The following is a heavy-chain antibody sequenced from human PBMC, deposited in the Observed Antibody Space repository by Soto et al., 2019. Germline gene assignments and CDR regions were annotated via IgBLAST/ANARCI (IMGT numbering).Heavy chain of an antibody. CDR2: IYYSGNT. V-gene: IGHV4-30-4*01. CDR3: AREGGESSDGLYYFDS. CDR1: GGSTSSDNY. J-gene: IGHJ4*02. D-gene: IGHD3-16*01. Sequence: PSETLSLTCTVSGGSTSSDNYWSWIRQPPGKGLEWIGHIYYSGNTDSNPSLKSRLAISIDTSKNQFSLKLSSVTAADTAVYFCAREGGESSDGLYYFDSWGQGSLVTVSS.